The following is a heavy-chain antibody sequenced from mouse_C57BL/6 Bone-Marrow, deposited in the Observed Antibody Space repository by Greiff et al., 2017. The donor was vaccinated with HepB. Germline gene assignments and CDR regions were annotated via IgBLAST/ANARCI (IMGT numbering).Heavy chain of an antibody. Sequence: EVKLVESGGGLVQPGGSMKLSCVASGFTFSNYWMNWVRQSPEKGLEWVAQIRLKSDNYATHYAESVKGRFTISRDDSKSSVYLQMNNLSAEDTGIYYCTGGTGAFDYWGQGTTLTVSS. V-gene: IGHV6-3*01. J-gene: IGHJ2*01. D-gene: IGHD4-1*01. CDR3: TGGTGAFDY. CDR1: GFTFSNYW. CDR2: IRLKSDNYAT.